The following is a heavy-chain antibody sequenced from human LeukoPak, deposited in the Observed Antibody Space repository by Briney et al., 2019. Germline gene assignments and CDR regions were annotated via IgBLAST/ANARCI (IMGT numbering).Heavy chain of an antibody. D-gene: IGHD3-10*01. CDR2: IKSDGSST. CDR3: ASELRLGY. V-gene: IGHV3-74*01. Sequence: GGSLRLSCAASGFTFTNYWMHWVRQVPGKGLVWVSRIKSDGSSTHYADSVKGQFTISRDNARNTLYLQMNSLRAEDTAVYYCASELRLGYWGQGILVTVSS. CDR1: GFTFTNYW. J-gene: IGHJ4*02.